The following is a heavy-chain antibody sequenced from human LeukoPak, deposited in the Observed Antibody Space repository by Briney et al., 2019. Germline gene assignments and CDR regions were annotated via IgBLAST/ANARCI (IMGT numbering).Heavy chain of an antibody. Sequence: GGFLRLSCAASGFTFSSYGMHWVRQAPGKGLEWVAFIQYDGSNKYYADSVKGRFTISRDKSKNTPYLQMNSLRAEDTAVYYCAKDLSNWNPDYWGQGTLVTVSS. CDR2: IQYDGSNK. V-gene: IGHV3-30*02. CDR1: GFTFSSYG. CDR3: AKDLSNWNPDY. D-gene: IGHD1-20*01. J-gene: IGHJ4*02.